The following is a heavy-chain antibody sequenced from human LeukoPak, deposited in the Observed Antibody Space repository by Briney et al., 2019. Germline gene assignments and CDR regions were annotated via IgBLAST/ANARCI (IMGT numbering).Heavy chain of an antibody. Sequence: KPGGSLRLSCAASGFTFSDYYMGWIRQAPGNGLEWVAYITSSGSAIYHADSVKGRLTISRDNAKNSLYLQMNTLRAEDTAVYYCARAHKDAFDIWGQGTMVTVSS. V-gene: IGHV3-11*04. CDR2: ITSSGSAI. CDR3: ARAHKDAFDI. CDR1: GFTFSDYY. J-gene: IGHJ3*02.